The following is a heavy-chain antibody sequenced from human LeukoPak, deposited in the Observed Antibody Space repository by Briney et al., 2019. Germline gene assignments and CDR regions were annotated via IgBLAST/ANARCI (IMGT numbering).Heavy chain of an antibody. V-gene: IGHV5-51*01. CDR2: IYPDDSDT. CDR1: GYSFTNYW. D-gene: IGHD2-2*01. CDR3: AIGGDSSTSCYRCFNY. Sequence: GESLKISCEGSGYSFTNYWIGWVRQMPGKGLEWMGIIYPDDSDTRYSPSFQGQVTISADKCIGTAYLQWSSLKASDTAMYYCAIGGDSSTSCYRCFNYWGQGTLVTVSS. J-gene: IGHJ4*02.